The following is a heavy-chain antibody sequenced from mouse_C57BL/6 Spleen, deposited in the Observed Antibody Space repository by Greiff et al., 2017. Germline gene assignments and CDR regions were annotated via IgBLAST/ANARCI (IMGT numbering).Heavy chain of an antibody. D-gene: IGHD1-1*01. V-gene: IGHV14-3*01. J-gene: IGHJ4*01. CDR2: IDPANGNT. CDR3: ARTTVVGDYAMDY. CDR1: GFNIKNTY. Sequence: VQLKESVAELVRPGASVKLSCTASGFNIKNTYMHWVKQRPEKGLEWIGRIDPANGNTKYAPKFQGKATITADTSSNTAYLQLSSLTSEDTAIYYCARTTVVGDYAMDYWGQGTSVTVSS.